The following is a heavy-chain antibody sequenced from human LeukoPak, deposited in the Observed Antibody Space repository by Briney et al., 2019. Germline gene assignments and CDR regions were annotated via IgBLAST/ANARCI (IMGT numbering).Heavy chain of an antibody. D-gene: IGHD6-6*01. J-gene: IGHJ5*02. CDR1: GFTFSDYY. CDR3: AKGGPFSTSSQKYFDP. CDR2: ISSSGSTM. V-gene: IGHV3-11*01. Sequence: PGGSLRLSCAASGFTFSDYYMSWIRQAPGKGLEWVSYISSSGSTMYYADSVKGRFTISRDNSKNTVYLQMNSLRDEDTAVFYCAKGGPFSTSSQKYFDPWGQGSLVIVS.